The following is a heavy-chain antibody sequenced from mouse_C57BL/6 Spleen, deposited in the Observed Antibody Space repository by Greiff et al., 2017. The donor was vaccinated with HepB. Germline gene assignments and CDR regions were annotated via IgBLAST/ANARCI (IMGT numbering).Heavy chain of an antibody. V-gene: IGHV1-15*01. CDR2: IDPETGGT. Sequence: VQLQQSGAELVRPGASVTLSCKASGYTFTDYEMHWVKQTPVHGLEWIGAIDPETGGTAYNQKFKGKAILTADKSSSTAYMELRSLTSEDSAVYYCTRRGVLRHLRQYYYAMDYWGQGTSVTVSS. CDR1: GYTFTDYE. CDR3: TRRGVLRHLRQYYYAMDY. D-gene: IGHD3-2*02. J-gene: IGHJ4*01.